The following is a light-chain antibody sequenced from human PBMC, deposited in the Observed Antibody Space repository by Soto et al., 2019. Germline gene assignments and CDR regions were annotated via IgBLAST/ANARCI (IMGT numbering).Light chain of an antibody. CDR2: KAS. V-gene: IGKV1-5*03. J-gene: IGKJ2*01. CDR3: QQYNSDGYT. CDR1: QSISNW. Sequence: DIPMTQSPSTLSASVGDRVTITCRASQSISNWLAWYQQKPGKAPKLLIYKASSLESGVPSRFSGSGSGTEFTLTISSLQPDDFATYYCQQYNSDGYTFGQGTKLEI.